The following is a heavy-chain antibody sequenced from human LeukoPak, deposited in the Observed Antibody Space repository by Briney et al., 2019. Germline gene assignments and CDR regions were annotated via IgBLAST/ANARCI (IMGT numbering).Heavy chain of an antibody. CDR3: TTGLRVGATDDY. J-gene: IGHJ4*02. CDR2: IKSKIDGGTT. D-gene: IGHD1-26*01. Sequence: GGSLRLSCAASGFTFSNAWMSWVRQAPGKGLEWVGRIKSKIDGGTTDYAAPVKGRFTISRDDSKNTLYLQMNSLKTEDTAVYYCTTGLRVGATDDYWGQGTLVTVSS. CDR1: GFTFSNAW. V-gene: IGHV3-15*01.